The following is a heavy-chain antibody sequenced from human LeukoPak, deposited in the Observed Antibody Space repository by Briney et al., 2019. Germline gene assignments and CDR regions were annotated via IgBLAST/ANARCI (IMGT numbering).Heavy chain of an antibody. J-gene: IGHJ4*02. CDR3: ARVGVITLYFDY. Sequence: PGGSLRLSCAASGFTISSHWMFWVRQAPGKGLEWVSYISSSGSTIYYADSVKGRFTISRDNAKNSLYLQMNSLRAEDTAVYYCARVGVITLYFDYWGQGTLVTVSS. CDR1: GFTISSHW. V-gene: IGHV3-48*04. CDR2: ISSSGSTI. D-gene: IGHD3-10*01.